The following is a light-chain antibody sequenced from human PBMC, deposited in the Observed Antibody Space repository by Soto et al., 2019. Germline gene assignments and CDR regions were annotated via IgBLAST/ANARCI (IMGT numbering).Light chain of an antibody. V-gene: IGLV2-14*01. CDR1: SSDVGGYNY. CDR2: EVS. J-gene: IGLJ1*01. Sequence: ALTQPASVSGSPGQSITISCTGTSSDVGGYNYVSWYQHHPGKAPKLMIYEVSNRPSGVSNRFSGSKSGNTASLTISGLQAEDEADYYCSSYTTRSTLVFGTGTKLTVL. CDR3: SSYTTRSTLV.